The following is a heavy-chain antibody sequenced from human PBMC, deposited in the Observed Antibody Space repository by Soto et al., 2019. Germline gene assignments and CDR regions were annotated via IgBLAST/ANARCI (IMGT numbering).Heavy chain of an antibody. J-gene: IGHJ3*02. Sequence: EVQLVESGGGLVQPGGSLRLSCAASGFTFSSYAMSWVRQVPGKGLEWVSAISGSGGGTYYANSVKGLITISRDNSKSTLYLQMSSLRAEDTAVYHCTKAAGYYDFWSAGDAFDIWGQGTMVTVSS. D-gene: IGHD3-3*01. CDR1: GFTFSSYA. V-gene: IGHV3-23*04. CDR3: TKAAGYYDFWSAGDAFDI. CDR2: ISGSGGGT.